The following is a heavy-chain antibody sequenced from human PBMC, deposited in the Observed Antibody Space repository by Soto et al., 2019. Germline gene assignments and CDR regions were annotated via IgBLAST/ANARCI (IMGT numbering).Heavy chain of an antibody. J-gene: IGHJ4*02. D-gene: IGHD3-10*01. Sequence: QVQLVESGGGVVQPGRSLRLSCPASGFTFSSHSIQWVRQAPGKGLEWVAVISYDGSIKYYADSVKGRFTISRDNSKNTEYLQMNRLRAEDTAVFYGAKEWSTSGDLDYWGQGTLVIVSS. CDR1: GFTFSSHS. V-gene: IGHV3-30-3*01. CDR3: AKEWSTSGDLDY. CDR2: ISYDGSIK.